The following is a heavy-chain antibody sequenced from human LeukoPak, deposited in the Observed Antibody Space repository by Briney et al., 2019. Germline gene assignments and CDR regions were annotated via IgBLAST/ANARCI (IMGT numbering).Heavy chain of an antibody. CDR1: GGSISSGGYY. Sequence: PSETLSLTCTVSGGSISSGGYYWSWIRQPPGKGLEWIGYIYHSGSTYYNPPLKSRVTISVDRSKNQFSLKLSSVTAADTAVYYCARGHLYYFDYWGQGTLVTVSS. CDR2: IYHSGST. V-gene: IGHV4-30-2*01. CDR3: ARGHLYYFDY. J-gene: IGHJ4*02.